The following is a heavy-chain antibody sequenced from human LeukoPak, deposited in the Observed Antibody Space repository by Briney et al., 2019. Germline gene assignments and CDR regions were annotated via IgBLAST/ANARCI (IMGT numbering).Heavy chain of an antibody. J-gene: IGHJ5*02. CDR2: IYYSGST. CDR3: ARGGWFDP. V-gene: IGHV4-59*01. CDR1: GXSISSYY. Sequence: TSETLSLTCTVSGXSISSYYWIWIRQPPGKGLEWIGYIYYSGSTNYNPSLKSRVTISVDTSKNQFSLKLSSVTAADTAVYYCARGGWFDPWGQGTLVTVSS.